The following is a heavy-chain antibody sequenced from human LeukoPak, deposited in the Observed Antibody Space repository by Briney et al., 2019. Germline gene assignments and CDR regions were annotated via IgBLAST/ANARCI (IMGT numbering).Heavy chain of an antibody. Sequence: GGFLRLSCAASGFTFSSHSMNWVRQAPGKGLEWVSSISPSGNYIYYADSVEGRFTISRDNAKNSLYLQMNSLRAEDTAVYYCARDLSSSTSCYSYWGQGTLVTVSS. CDR3: ARDLSSSTSCYSY. V-gene: IGHV3-21*01. J-gene: IGHJ4*02. CDR1: GFTFSSHS. CDR2: ISPSGNYI. D-gene: IGHD2-2*01.